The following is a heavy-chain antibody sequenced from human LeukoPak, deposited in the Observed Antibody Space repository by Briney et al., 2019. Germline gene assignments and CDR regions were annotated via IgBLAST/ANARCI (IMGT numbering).Heavy chain of an antibody. CDR1: GFTFSSYE. D-gene: IGHD3-16*01. V-gene: IGHV3-48*03. J-gene: IGHJ4*02. CDR2: ISSSGSTI. CDR3: AIYAWGSSQGVDY. Sequence: GGSLRLSCAASGFTFSSYEMNWVRQAPGKGLEWVSYISSSGSTIYYADSVKGRFTISRDNAKNSLYLQMNSLRAEDTAVYYCAIYAWGSSQGVDYWGQGTLVTVSS.